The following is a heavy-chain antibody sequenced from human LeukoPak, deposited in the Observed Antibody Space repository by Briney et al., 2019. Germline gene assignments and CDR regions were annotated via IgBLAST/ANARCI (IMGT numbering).Heavy chain of an antibody. CDR3: ARETRGGIFDY. CDR1: GFTFSSYG. D-gene: IGHD3-16*01. V-gene: IGHV3-30*03. Sequence: PGGSLRLSCAASGFTFSSYGMHWVRQAPGKGLEWVAVISYDGSNKYYADSVKGRFTISRDNSKNTLYLQMNSLRAEDTAVYYCARETRGGIFDYWGQGTLVTVSS. J-gene: IGHJ4*02. CDR2: ISYDGSNK.